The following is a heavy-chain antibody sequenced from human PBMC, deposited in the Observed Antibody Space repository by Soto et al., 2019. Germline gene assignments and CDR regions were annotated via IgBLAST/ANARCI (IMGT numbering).Heavy chain of an antibody. D-gene: IGHD3-22*01. CDR1: GGTFSSYA. V-gene: IGHV1-69*13. J-gene: IGHJ4*02. CDR3: ARGPFYYDSSGYSLTTFDY. Sequence: SVRVSCKASGGTFSSYAISWVRQAPGQGLEWMGGIIPIFGTANYAQKFQGRVTITADESTSTAYMELSSLRSEDTAVYYCARGPFYYDSSGYSLTTFDYWCQGTLVTVSS. CDR2: IIPIFGTA.